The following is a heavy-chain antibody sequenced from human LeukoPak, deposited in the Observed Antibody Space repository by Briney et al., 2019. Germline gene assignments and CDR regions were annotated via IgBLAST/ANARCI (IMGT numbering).Heavy chain of an antibody. D-gene: IGHD6-19*01. V-gene: IGHV1-46*01. CDR1: GYIFTSYS. CDR2: INPSGGTT. J-gene: IGHJ3*02. CDR3: ARGGTGYSSGWLRAFDI. Sequence: GASVKVSCKASGYIFTSYSMHWVRRAPGQGLEWMGIINPSGGTTNYAQKFQGRVTMTRDTSISTVYMELSSLRSDDTAVYYCARGGTGYSSGWLRAFDIWGQGTMVTVSS.